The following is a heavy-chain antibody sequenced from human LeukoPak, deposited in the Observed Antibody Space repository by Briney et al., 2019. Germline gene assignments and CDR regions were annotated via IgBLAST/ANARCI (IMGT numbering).Heavy chain of an antibody. V-gene: IGHV4-34*01. CDR3: AKDWPAANNYYYYGMDV. D-gene: IGHD1-1*01. Sequence: SETLSLTCAVYGGSFSGYYWSWIRQPPGKGLEWIGEINHSGSTNYNPSLKSRVTISVDTSKNQFSLKLSSVTAADTAVYSCAKDWPAANNYYYYGMDVWGQGTTVTVSS. CDR2: INHSGST. CDR1: GGSFSGYY. J-gene: IGHJ6*02.